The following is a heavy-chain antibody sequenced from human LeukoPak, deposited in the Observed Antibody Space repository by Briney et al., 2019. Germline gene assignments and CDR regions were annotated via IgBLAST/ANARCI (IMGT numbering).Heavy chain of an antibody. Sequence: PGGSLRLSCAASGFTFSSYWMSWVRQAPGKGLESVANIKQDGSEKYYVDSVKGRFTISRDNAKNSLYLQMNSLRAEDTAVYYCASGRVLEWFQYYFDYWGQGTLVTVSS. CDR3: ASGRVLEWFQYYFDY. V-gene: IGHV3-7*01. D-gene: IGHD3-3*01. CDR1: GFTFSSYW. J-gene: IGHJ4*02. CDR2: IKQDGSEK.